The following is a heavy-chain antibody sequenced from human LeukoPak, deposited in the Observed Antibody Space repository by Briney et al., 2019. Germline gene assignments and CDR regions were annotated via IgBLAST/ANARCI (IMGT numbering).Heavy chain of an antibody. D-gene: IGHD6-13*01. V-gene: IGHV3-74*01. J-gene: IGHJ4*02. CDR3: ARGGFRSSSWYSLDY. Sequence: PGGSLRLSCAASGFTFSSYWMHWVRQAPGKGLVWVSRISSDGSTTTYADSVKGRFTISRDNAKNTLYLQMNSLRADDTSVYYCARGGFRSSSWYSLDYWGQGTLVTVSS. CDR1: GFTFSSYW. CDR2: ISSDGSTT.